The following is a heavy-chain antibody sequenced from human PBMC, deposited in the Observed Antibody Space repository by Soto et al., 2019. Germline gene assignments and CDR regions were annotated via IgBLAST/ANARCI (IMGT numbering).Heavy chain of an antibody. CDR1: GGSVSSGVYY. CDR3: ASGGSYYDSSGYYY. CDR2: IYYSGST. V-gene: IGHV4-31*03. J-gene: IGHJ4*02. Sequence: SETLSLTCTVSGGSVSSGVYYWSWIRQHPGKGLEWIGYIYYSGSTYYNPSLKSRVIISVDTSKNQFSLNLSSVTAADTAVYYCASGGSYYDSSGYYYWGQGTLVTVSS. D-gene: IGHD3-22*01.